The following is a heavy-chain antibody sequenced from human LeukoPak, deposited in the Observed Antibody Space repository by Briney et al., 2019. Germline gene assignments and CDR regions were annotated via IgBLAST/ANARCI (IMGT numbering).Heavy chain of an antibody. CDR3: ARDRGDWGDSDAFDI. Sequence: GGSLRLFCAASGFIVSSNYMSWVRQAPGKGLEWVSVIYSGGATYYADSVKGRFTISRDNSKNMLYLQMNSLRAEDTAVYYCARDRGDWGDSDAFDIWGQGTMVTVSS. CDR2: IYSGGAT. J-gene: IGHJ3*02. D-gene: IGHD2-21*02. V-gene: IGHV3-53*01. CDR1: GFIVSSNY.